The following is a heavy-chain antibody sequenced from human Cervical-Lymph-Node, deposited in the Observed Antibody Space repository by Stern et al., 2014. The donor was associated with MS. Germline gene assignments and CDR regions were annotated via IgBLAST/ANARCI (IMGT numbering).Heavy chain of an antibody. Sequence: VQLVQSGAEVKKPRDSLKISCKGSGYTFSKNWIAWVRQMPGKGLEWMGIIYPGDSDTRYSPSFQGQVTMSADKSINTAYLQWHSLKASDTAIYSCARHPPRRSSSDPNFGLDVWGQGTTVTVSS. D-gene: IGHD6-6*01. CDR1: GYTFSKNW. V-gene: IGHV5-51*01. CDR2: IYPGDSDT. CDR3: ARHPPRRSSSDPNFGLDV. J-gene: IGHJ6*02.